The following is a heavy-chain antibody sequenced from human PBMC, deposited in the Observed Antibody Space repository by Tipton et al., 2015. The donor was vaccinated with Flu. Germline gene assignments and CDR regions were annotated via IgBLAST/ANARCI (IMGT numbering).Heavy chain of an antibody. Sequence: SLRLSCVGSGFTFENRAMFWVRQVPGKGLEWVAGISWNSGDLGYTDSVKGRFTISRDNAKNSVYLEMRSLRTDDTALYYCTKGHRWATLVDDAYDVWGQGTAVTVSS. CDR3: TKGHRWATLVDDAYDV. CDR2: ISWNSGDL. D-gene: IGHD2-15*01. V-gene: IGHV3-9*01. J-gene: IGHJ3*01. CDR1: GFTFENRA.